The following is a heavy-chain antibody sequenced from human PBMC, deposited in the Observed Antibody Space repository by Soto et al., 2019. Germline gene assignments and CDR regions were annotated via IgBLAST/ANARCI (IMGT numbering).Heavy chain of an antibody. D-gene: IGHD2-2*01. V-gene: IGHV3-23*01. CDR1: ELPFRSYT. CDR2: ISGSGGST. CDR3: AKTLDAAKIRGLALYYYSGMDV. J-gene: IGHJ6*02. Sequence: GGPLGLSCAASELPFRSYTLRWVRRAPGKGLEWVSAISGSGGSTYYADSVKGRFTISRDNYNNTLYLQMNSLRAEDTAVYYCAKTLDAAKIRGLALYYYSGMDVWGQGTTVTVSS.